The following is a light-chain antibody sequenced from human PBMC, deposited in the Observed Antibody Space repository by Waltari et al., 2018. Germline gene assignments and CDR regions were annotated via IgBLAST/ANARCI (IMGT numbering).Light chain of an antibody. CDR1: QSISSW. CDR3: QQYNGYWT. J-gene: IGKJ1*01. CDR2: KAS. Sequence: TSTCLASQSISSWLAWYQQKPGTAPKLLIYKASTLESGVPSRFSGSGSGTEFTLTINSLQPDDFATYYCQQYNGYWTFGQGTKVEIK. V-gene: IGKV1-5*03.